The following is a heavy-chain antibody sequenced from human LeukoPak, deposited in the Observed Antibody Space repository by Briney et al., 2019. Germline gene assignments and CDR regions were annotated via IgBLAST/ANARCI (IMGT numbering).Heavy chain of an antibody. CDR3: ARPPRMVRGVTSPLDY. D-gene: IGHD3-10*01. CDR2: INPSGGST. V-gene: IGHV1-46*01. J-gene: IGHJ4*02. Sequence: ASVKVSCKASGYTFTGYYMHWVRQAPGQGLEWMGIINPSGGSTSYAQKFQGRVTMTRDTSTSTVYMELSSLRSEDRAVYYCARPPRMVRGVTSPLDYWGQGTVVTVSS. CDR1: GYTFTGYY.